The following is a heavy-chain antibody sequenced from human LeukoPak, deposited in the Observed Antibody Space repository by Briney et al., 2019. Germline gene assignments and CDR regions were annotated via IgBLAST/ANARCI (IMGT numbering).Heavy chain of an antibody. CDR1: GYTFTSYY. CDR2: INPNSGGT. J-gene: IGHJ6*03. CDR3: AREGDLINYMDV. Sequence: ASVKVSCKASGYTFTSYYMHWVRQAPGQGLEWMGWINPNSGGTNYAQKFQGRVTMTRDTSISTAYMELSRLRSDDTAVYYCAREGDLINYMDVWGKGTTVTVSS. D-gene: IGHD2-8*01. V-gene: IGHV1-2*02.